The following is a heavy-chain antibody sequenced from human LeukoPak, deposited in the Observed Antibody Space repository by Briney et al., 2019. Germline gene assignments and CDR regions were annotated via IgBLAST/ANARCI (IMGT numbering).Heavy chain of an antibody. D-gene: IGHD4-23*01. CDR2: ISTRDNTI. Sequence: NPGGSPRLSCTASGFTFSDYYMSWIRQTPGKGLEWLSYISTRDNTIQYADSVKGRFTISRDNANNSVFLQMNNLRAEDSAIYYCARGARWAYYFDYWGQGSLVTVSS. CDR1: GFTFSDYY. V-gene: IGHV3-11*01. CDR3: ARGARWAYYFDY. J-gene: IGHJ4*02.